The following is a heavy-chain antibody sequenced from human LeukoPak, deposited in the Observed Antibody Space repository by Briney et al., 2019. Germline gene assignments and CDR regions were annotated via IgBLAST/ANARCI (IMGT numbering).Heavy chain of an antibody. CDR1: GGTFSSYA. V-gene: IGHV1-8*03. J-gene: IGHJ4*02. D-gene: IGHD6-13*01. CDR3: ARAFIAADFDY. Sequence: ASVKVSCKASGGTFSSYAISWVRQATGQGLEWMGWMNPNSGNTGYAQKFQGRVTITRNTSISTAYMELSSLRSEDTAVYYCARAFIAADFDYWGQGTLVTVSS. CDR2: MNPNSGNT.